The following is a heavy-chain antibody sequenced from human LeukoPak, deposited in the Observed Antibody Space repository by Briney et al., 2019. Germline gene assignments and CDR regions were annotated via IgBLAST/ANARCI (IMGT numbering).Heavy chain of an antibody. J-gene: IGHJ6*03. Sequence: ASVKVSCKASGYTFTSYYMHWVRQAPGQGFEWMGIINPSGGSTSYAQKFQGRVTMTRDMSTSTVYMELSSLRSEDTAVYYCARDRGQLGGYYYYYYMDVWGKGTTVTVSS. CDR2: INPSGGST. D-gene: IGHD2-2*01. CDR1: GYTFTSYY. V-gene: IGHV1-46*01. CDR3: ARDRGQLGGYYYYYYMDV.